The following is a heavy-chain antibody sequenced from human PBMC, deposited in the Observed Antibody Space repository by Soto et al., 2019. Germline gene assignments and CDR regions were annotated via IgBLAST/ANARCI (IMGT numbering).Heavy chain of an antibody. Sequence: GGSLRLSCAASGFTFSSYWMSWVRQAPGKGLEWVANIKQDGSEKYYVDSVKGRFTISRDNAKNSLYLQMNSLRAEDTAVYYCARDAHYDFWSGYFDPWGQGTLVTVSS. V-gene: IGHV3-7*01. CDR3: ARDAHYDFWSGYFDP. CDR2: IKQDGSEK. J-gene: IGHJ5*02. D-gene: IGHD3-3*01. CDR1: GFTFSSYW.